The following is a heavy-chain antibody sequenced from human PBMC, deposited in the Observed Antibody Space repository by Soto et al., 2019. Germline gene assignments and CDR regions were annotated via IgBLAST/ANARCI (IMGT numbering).Heavy chain of an antibody. CDR1: EFSLSTSGVA. D-gene: IGHD3-10*01. Sequence: QITLKESGPTLLKPTETLTLTCTFSEFSLSTSGVAVGWIRQPPGKALEWLALIYWDDDKRYSPSLKIRLTITKDTSKNQVVLTMTNMDPADTATYYCARGVPFDYWGQGTLVTVSS. CDR3: ARGVPFDY. J-gene: IGHJ4*02. CDR2: IYWDDDK. V-gene: IGHV2-5*02.